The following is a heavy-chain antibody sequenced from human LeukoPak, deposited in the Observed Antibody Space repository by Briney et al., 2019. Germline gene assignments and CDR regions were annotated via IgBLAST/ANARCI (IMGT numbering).Heavy chain of an antibody. V-gene: IGHV3-30*02. D-gene: IGHD3-3*01. CDR3: AKDLAKYYGFWSGPKPHSGNWFDP. J-gene: IGHJ5*02. CDR1: GFTFSSYG. CDR2: IRYDGSNK. Sequence: GGSLRLSCAASGFTFSSYGMHWVRQAPGKGLEWVAFIRYDGSNKYYADSVKGRFTISRDNSKNALYLQMNSLRAEDTAVYYCAKDLAKYYGFWSGPKPHSGNWFDPWGQGTLVTVSS.